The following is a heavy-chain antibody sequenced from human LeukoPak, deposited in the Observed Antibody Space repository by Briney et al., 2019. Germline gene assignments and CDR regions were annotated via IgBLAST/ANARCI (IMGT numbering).Heavy chain of an antibody. CDR3: AKDRSCSGSSCNVGS. CDR2: IWYDGGNK. CDR1: GFTFSSYG. Sequence: PGGSLRLSCAASGFTFSSYGMHWVRQAPGKGLEWVAVIWYDGGNKYYADSVKGRFTIPRDNSKNTLYLQMNSLRAEDTAVYYCAKDRSCSGSSCNVGSWGQGTMVTVSS. J-gene: IGHJ3*01. V-gene: IGHV3-33*06. D-gene: IGHD2-2*01.